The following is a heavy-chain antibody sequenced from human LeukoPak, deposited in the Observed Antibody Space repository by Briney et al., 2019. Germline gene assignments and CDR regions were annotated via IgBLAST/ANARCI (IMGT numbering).Heavy chain of an antibody. CDR3: ARQALGYCSGGSCYYYYGMDV. Sequence: GGSLRLSCAASGFTFSNYYMSWIRQAPGKGLEWVSYIISSGSTIYYADSVKGRFTISRDNAKNPLYLQMNSLRAEDTAVYYCARQALGYCSGGSCYYYYGMDVWGQGTTVTVSS. CDR1: GFTFSNYY. CDR2: IISSGSTI. V-gene: IGHV3-11*01. D-gene: IGHD2-15*01. J-gene: IGHJ6*02.